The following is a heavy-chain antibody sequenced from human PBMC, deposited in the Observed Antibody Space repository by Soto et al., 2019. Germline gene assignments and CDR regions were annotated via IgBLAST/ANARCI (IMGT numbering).Heavy chain of an antibody. CDR1: GGTFSKYA. CDR2: INPIFGTA. Sequence: QVQLVQSGAEVKKPGCSVKVSCKASGGTFSKYAINWVRQAPGRGLEWMGGINPIFGTAAYAQKFQGRVTITADKSTTTAYMEVSSVTSDDTAVYYCARGWETVGATTAFAYWGQGTLVTVSS. J-gene: IGHJ4*02. CDR3: ARGWETVGATTAFAY. V-gene: IGHV1-69*06. D-gene: IGHD1-26*01.